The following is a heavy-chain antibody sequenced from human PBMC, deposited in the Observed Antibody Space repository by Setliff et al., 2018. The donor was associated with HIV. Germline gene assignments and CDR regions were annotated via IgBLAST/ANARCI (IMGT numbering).Heavy chain of an antibody. D-gene: IGHD3-3*01. V-gene: IGHV3-74*03. CDR2: ISPDGSST. CDR3: VRVVTIFSTGPHFDP. J-gene: IGHJ5*02. CDR1: GFKFDDYA. Sequence: GGSLRLSCSASGFKFDDYAMHWVRQTAEKGLVWVSRISPDGSSTMYADSVKGRFTISRDNAKNTVYLQMNSLRAEDTAVYYCVRVVTIFSTGPHFDPWGQGTLVTVSS.